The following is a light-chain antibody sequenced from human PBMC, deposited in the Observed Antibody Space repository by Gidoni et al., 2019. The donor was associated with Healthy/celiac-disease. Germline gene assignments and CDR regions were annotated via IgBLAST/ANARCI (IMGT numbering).Light chain of an antibody. V-gene: IGKV3-20*01. CDR3: QQYCSSPRFT. J-gene: IGKJ3*01. CDR1: QSVSSSY. Sequence: ELVLTQSPGTLSLSPGERATLSCRASQSVSSSYLAWYQQKPGQAPRLLIYGASSRATGITDRFSGSGSGTDFTLTISRLEPEDFAVYYCQQYCSSPRFTFGPGTKVDIK. CDR2: GAS.